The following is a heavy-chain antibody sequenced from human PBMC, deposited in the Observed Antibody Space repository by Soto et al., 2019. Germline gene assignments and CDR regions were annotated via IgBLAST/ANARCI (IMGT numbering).Heavy chain of an antibody. CDR2: ISRSSSYI. V-gene: IGHV3-21*01. J-gene: IGHJ4*02. CDR3: ALAEALAVYLFDY. D-gene: IGHD2-21*01. CDR1: GFTFSTYS. Sequence: EVQLVAPGGGLVKPGGSLRLSCAASGFTFSTYSMNWVRQAPGKGLEWVSSISRSSSYIYYADSVKGRFTISRDNAKRSLYLQTNSLRAEDTALYYCALAEALAVYLFDYWGQGTLVTVSS.